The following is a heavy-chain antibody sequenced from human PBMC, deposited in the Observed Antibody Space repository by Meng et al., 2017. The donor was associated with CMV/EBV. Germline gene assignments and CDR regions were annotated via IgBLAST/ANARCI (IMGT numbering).Heavy chain of an antibody. CDR1: GGSISSYY. V-gene: IGHV4-59*01. Sequence: GSLRLSCTVSGGSISSYYWSWIRQPPGKGLEWIGYIYYSGSTNYNPSLKSRVTISVDTSKNQFSLKLSSVTAADTAVYYCAGVGVGESFDYWGQGTLVTVSS. CDR3: AGVGVGESFDY. CDR2: IYYSGST. D-gene: IGHD3-10*01. J-gene: IGHJ4*02.